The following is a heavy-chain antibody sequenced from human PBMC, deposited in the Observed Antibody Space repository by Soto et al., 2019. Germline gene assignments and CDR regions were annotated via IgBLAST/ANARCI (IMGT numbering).Heavy chain of an antibody. D-gene: IGHD3-22*01. CDR1: GFTFSSYA. CDR3: AKARSWGYSGFDP. Sequence: LSLSFSASGFTFSSYAMSWVRQAPGKGLEWVSAISGSGGSTYYADSVKGRFTISRDNSKNTLYLQMNSLRAEDTAVYYCAKARSWGYSGFDPWGQGTLVTVSS. V-gene: IGHV3-23*01. J-gene: IGHJ5*02. CDR2: ISGSGGST.